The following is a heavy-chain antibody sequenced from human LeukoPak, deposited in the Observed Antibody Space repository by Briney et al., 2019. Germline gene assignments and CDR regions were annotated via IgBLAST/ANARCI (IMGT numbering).Heavy chain of an antibody. D-gene: IGHD4-17*01. Sequence: GGSLRLSCAASGFTFSNYWMTWVRQAPVKGLEWVATIKADGSEKYYVDSVRGRFTISRDNAKNSLYVQMNSPRADDTAIYYCARGGVTTFDNWGQGTLVTVSS. CDR1: GFTFSNYW. V-gene: IGHV3-7*03. CDR3: ARGGVTTFDN. J-gene: IGHJ4*02. CDR2: IKADGSEK.